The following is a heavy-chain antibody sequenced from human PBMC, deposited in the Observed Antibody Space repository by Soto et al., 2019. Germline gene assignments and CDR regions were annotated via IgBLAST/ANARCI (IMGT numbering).Heavy chain of an antibody. V-gene: IGHV1-18*01. Sequence: QVQLVQSGAEVKKPGGSVKVSCKAPGYTFANYGISWVRQAPGKGIEWMGWINAYNGNTKYAQKLQGRVTMTTDTSTSTAYMELRSLRSDDTAVYYCARDQAMAQFDYWGQGTLVTVSS. CDR1: GYTFANYG. D-gene: IGHD5-18*01. CDR2: INAYNGNT. J-gene: IGHJ4*02. CDR3: ARDQAMAQFDY.